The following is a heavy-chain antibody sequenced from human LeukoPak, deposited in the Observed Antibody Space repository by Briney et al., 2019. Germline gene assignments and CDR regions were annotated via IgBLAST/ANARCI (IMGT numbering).Heavy chain of an antibody. CDR3: AKDHGYSSGCSDY. D-gene: IGHD6-19*01. V-gene: IGHV3-30*02. Sequence: PGGSLRLSCAASGFTFSSYGMHWVRQAPGKGLEWVAFIRYDGSNKYYADSVEGRFTISRDNSKNTLYLQMNSLRAEDTAVYYCAKDHGYSSGCSDYWGQGTLVTVSS. CDR2: IRYDGSNK. CDR1: GFTFSSYG. J-gene: IGHJ4*02.